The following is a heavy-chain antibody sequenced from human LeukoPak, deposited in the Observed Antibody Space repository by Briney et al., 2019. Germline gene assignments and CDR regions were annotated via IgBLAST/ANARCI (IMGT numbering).Heavy chain of an antibody. CDR1: RFTFSSYA. V-gene: IGHV3-23*01. J-gene: IGHJ1*01. D-gene: IGHD3-22*01. CDR2: ITDNGATT. Sequence: GGSLRLSCAASRFTFSSYAMSWVRQAPGKGLEWVSAITDNGATTYYADSVKGRFTISRDNSKNTLYLQMNSLRAEDTAVYYCAKDLYYYDSSGYPDESKYFQHWGQGTLVTVSS. CDR3: AKDLYYYDSSGYPDESKYFQH.